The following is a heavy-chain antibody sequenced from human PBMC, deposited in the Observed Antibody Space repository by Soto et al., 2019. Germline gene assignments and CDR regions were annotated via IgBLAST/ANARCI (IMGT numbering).Heavy chain of an antibody. Sequence: QVQLVQSGAEVKKPGSSVKVSCKASGGTFSSYAISWVRQAPGQGLEWMGGIIPIFGTANYAQKFQGRVTITADDSTSTAYMELSSLRSEDTAVYYCARTRFWEVLLYRGNDYNWFDPWGQGTLVTVSS. D-gene: IGHD3-3*01. CDR3: ARTRFWEVLLYRGNDYNWFDP. CDR2: IIPIFGTA. CDR1: GGTFSSYA. J-gene: IGHJ5*02. V-gene: IGHV1-69*01.